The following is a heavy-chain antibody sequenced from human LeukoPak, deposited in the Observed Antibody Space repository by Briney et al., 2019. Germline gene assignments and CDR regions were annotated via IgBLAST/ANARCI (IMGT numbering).Heavy chain of an antibody. CDR2: ISYDGSNK. CDR3: ARDSIGYCSGTSCYTAFDY. Sequence: GGSLRLSCAASGFTFSSYAMHWVRQAPGKGLEWVAVISYDGSNKYYADSVKGRFTISRDNSKNTLYLQMNSLRAEDTAVYYCARDSIGYCSGTSCYTAFDYWGQGTLVTVSS. CDR1: GFTFSSYA. D-gene: IGHD2-2*02. V-gene: IGHV3-30-3*01. J-gene: IGHJ4*02.